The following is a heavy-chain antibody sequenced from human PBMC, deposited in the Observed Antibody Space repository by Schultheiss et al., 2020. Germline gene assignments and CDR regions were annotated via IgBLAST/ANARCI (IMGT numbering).Heavy chain of an antibody. D-gene: IGHD6-6*01. CDR1: GYSISSGYY. Sequence: SATLSLTCAVSGYSISSGYYWGWIRQSPGKGLEWIGEINHSGSTNYNPSLQSRVTISVDTSKNQFSLKLSSVTAADTAVYYCARPYYEYSSSYWFDPWGQGTLVTVAS. V-gene: IGHV4-38-2*01. J-gene: IGHJ5*02. CDR2: INHSGST. CDR3: ARPYYEYSSSYWFDP.